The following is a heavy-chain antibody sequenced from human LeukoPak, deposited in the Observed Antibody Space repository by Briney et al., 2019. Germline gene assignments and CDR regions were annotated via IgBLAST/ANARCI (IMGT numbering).Heavy chain of an antibody. CDR2: NIPIFGTA. D-gene: IGHD3-16*02. Sequence: ASVKVSCKASGGTFSSYAISWVRQAPGQGLEWMGGNIPIFGTANYAQKFQGRVTITADESTSTAYMELSSLRSEDTAVYYCAREPLVGYFDYWGQGTLVTVSS. J-gene: IGHJ4*02. CDR3: AREPLVGYFDY. CDR1: GGTFSSYA. V-gene: IGHV1-69*13.